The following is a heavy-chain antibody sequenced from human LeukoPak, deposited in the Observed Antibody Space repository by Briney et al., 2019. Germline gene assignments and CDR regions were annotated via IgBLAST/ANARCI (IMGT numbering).Heavy chain of an antibody. CDR1: GGSFSGYY. CDR2: INHSGST. D-gene: IGHD5-18*01. CDR3: ARGRGGYSYGSN. V-gene: IGHV4-34*01. J-gene: IGHJ4*02. Sequence: SETLSLTCAVYGGSFSGYYWSWIRQPPGKGLEWIGEINHSGSTNYSPSLKSRVTISVDTSKNQFSLKLSSVTAADTAVYYCARGRGGYSYGSNWGQGTLVTVSS.